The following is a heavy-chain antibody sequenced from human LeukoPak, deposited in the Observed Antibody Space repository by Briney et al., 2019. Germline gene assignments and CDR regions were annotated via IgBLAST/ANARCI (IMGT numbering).Heavy chain of an antibody. V-gene: IGHV3-21*01. CDR2: ISSSSSYI. CDR1: GVTFSSDS. J-gene: IGHJ4*02. CDR3: ARSPQLDY. Sequence: GGSLRLSCVASGVTFSSDSMNWVRQAPGKGLEWVSYISSSSSYIYYADSVKGRFTISRDNAKNSLYLQMNSLRAEDTAVYYCARSPQLDYWGQGTLVTVSS.